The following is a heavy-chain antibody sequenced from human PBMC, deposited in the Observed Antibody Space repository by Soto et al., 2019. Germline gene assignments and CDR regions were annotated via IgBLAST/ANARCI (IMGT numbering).Heavy chain of an antibody. D-gene: IGHD3-16*01. CDR3: SRLSSVITKDAHTI. CDR2: IYPGDSDT. Sequence: GESLKISCKGSGCSVHSYWIGWVRQMPGKGLEWMGIIYPGDSDTRYSPSFQGQVTISADESIRTAYLQWCSLKASDTAIYYCSRLSSVITKDAHTICGRGTTDTGS. J-gene: IGHJ3*02. CDR1: GCSVHSYW. V-gene: IGHV5-51*01.